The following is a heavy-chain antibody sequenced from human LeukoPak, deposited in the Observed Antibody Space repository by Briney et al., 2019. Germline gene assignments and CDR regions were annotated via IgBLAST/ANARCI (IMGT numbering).Heavy chain of an antibody. CDR3: ARGFEYYYGSGSYSWFDP. Sequence: SETLSLTCTVSGGSISSYYWSWIRQPPGKGLEWIGYIYYSGSTNYNSSFKSRVTISIDTSKNQFSLKLSSVTAADTAVYYCARGFEYYYGSGSYSWFDPWGQGTLVTVSS. J-gene: IGHJ5*02. CDR1: GGSISSYY. V-gene: IGHV4-59*01. CDR2: IYYSGST. D-gene: IGHD3-10*01.